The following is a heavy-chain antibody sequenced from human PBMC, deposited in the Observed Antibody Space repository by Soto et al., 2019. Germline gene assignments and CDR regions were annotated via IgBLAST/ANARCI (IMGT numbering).Heavy chain of an antibody. V-gene: IGHV4-59*08. CDR1: GGSISSYY. J-gene: IGHJ5*02. CDR3: ARINLSTNCWFDP. Sequence: SETLSLTCTVSGGSISSYYWSWIRQPPGKGLEWIGYIYYSGSTNYNPSLKSRVTISVDTSKNQFSLKLSSVTAADTAVYYCARINLSTNCWFDPWGQGTLVTVS. CDR2: IYYSGST. D-gene: IGHD2-8*01.